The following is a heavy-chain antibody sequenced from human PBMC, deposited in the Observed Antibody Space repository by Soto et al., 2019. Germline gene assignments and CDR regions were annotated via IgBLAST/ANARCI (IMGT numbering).Heavy chain of an antibody. J-gene: IGHJ6*02. Sequence: ASVKVSCKASGYTFTGYYMHWVRQAPGQGLEWMGWINPNSGGTNYAQEFQGWVTMTRDTSISTAYMELSRLRSDDTAVYYCATGSAAGPGHYYYYGMDVWGQGTTVTVSS. V-gene: IGHV1-2*04. CDR1: GYTFTGYY. D-gene: IGHD6-13*01. CDR2: INPNSGGT. CDR3: ATGSAAGPGHYYYYGMDV.